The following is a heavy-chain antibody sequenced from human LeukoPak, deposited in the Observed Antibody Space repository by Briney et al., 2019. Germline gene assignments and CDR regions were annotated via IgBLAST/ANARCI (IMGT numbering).Heavy chain of an antibody. V-gene: IGHV4-4*07. J-gene: IGHJ4*02. CDR3: AREGDSSGYYPYYFDY. CDR1: GGSISSYY. CDR2: IYTSGST. D-gene: IGHD3-22*01. Sequence: SETLSLTCTVSGGSISSYYWSWIRQPAGKGLEWIGRIYTSGSTNYNPSLKSRVTMSVDTSKNQFSLKLSSVTAADTAVYYCAREGDSSGYYPYYFDYWGQGTLVTVSS.